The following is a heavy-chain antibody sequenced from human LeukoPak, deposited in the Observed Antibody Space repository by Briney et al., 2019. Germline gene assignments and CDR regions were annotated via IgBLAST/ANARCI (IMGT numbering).Heavy chain of an antibody. CDR3: ARREGYYYAMDV. J-gene: IGHJ6*02. V-gene: IGHV4-59*01. CDR2: IYYSGST. Sequence: SETLSLTCNVSGGSMNDYYWSWVRQPPGKGLEWIGNIYYSGSTNYNPFLKSRVTISVDTSKKQFSLKLSSVTAADTAVYFCARREGYYYAMDVWGQGTTVTVSS. CDR1: GGSMNDYY.